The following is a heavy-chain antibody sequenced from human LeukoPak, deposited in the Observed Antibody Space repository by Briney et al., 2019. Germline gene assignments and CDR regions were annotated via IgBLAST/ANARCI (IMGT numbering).Heavy chain of an antibody. Sequence: PGGSLRLSCEASGFTFSDYWMAWVRQAPGKGLEWAANIRGDGSETTYVDSVKGRFTISRDNAKNSLFLQMDSLRVEDTGFYSCRRWGISTTIDRWGQGTLVTVSS. D-gene: IGHD7-27*01. CDR1: GFTFSDYW. J-gene: IGHJ5*02. V-gene: IGHV3-7*03. CDR2: IRGDGSET. CDR3: RRWGISTTIDR.